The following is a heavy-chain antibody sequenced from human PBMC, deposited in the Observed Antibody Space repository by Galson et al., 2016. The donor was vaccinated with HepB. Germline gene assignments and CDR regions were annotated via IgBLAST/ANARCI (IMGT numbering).Heavy chain of an antibody. CDR2: IDPSDSYT. Sequence: QSGAEVKKPGESLRISCKGSGYSFTNYWTSWVRQMPGKGLEWMGRIDPSDSYTKYSPSFQGHVTISVDNSISTAYLQWSSLKAPDTAMYYCARQNMIRYGGVIVPYGYYDLWGRGTLVTVSS. CDR1: GYSFTNYW. CDR3: ARQNMIRYGGVIVPYGYYDL. J-gene: IGHJ2*01. V-gene: IGHV5-10-1*01. D-gene: IGHD3-16*02.